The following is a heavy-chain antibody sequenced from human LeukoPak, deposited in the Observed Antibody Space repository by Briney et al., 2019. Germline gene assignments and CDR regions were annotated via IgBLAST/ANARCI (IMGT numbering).Heavy chain of an antibody. CDR2: INHSGST. D-gene: IGHD1-14*01. CDR3: ARGRTRVQPSPWNY. V-gene: IGHV4-34*01. CDR1: GGSFSGYY. Sequence: PSETLSLTCAVYGGSFSGYYWNWIRQPPGKGLEWIGEINHSGSTNYDPSLKSRVTISVDTSKNQFSLKLSSVTAADTAVYYCARGRTRVQPSPWNYWGQGTLATVSS. J-gene: IGHJ4*02.